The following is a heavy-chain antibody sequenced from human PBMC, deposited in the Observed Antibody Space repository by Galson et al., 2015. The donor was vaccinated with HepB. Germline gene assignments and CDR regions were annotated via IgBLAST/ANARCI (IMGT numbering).Heavy chain of an antibody. CDR2: ISGSGGST. D-gene: IGHD2-15*01. CDR1: GFIFSSYA. V-gene: IGHV3-23*01. J-gene: IGHJ4*02. Sequence: SLRLSCAASGFIFSSYAMSWVRQAPGKGLEWVSVISGSGGSTNYADSVKGRFTISRDNSKNTLYLRMNSLRAEDTAVYYCAKKRVSMIGPLVVSGFDYWGQGTLVTVSS. CDR3: AKKRVSMIGPLVVSGFDY.